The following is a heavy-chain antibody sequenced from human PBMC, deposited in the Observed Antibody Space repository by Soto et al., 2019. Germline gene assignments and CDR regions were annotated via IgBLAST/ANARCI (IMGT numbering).Heavy chain of an antibody. Sequence: EVQVVESGGGLVKPGGSLRLSCAASGFTFSNYYMNWVRQAPGKGLEWVSSISSSSSYIYYADSVKGRFTISRDNAKNSLSLQMNSLRAEDTAVYYCARDISSVAGTDYGGQGTLVTVSS. J-gene: IGHJ4*02. V-gene: IGHV3-21*01. CDR2: ISSSSSYI. CDR3: ARDISSVAGTDY. CDR1: GFTFSNYY. D-gene: IGHD6-19*01.